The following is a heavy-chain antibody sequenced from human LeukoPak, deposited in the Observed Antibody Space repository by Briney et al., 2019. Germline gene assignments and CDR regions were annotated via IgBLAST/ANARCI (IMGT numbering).Heavy chain of an antibody. CDR2: ISGSGGST. J-gene: IGHJ5*02. V-gene: IGHV3-23*01. Sequence: GGSLRLSCAASGFTFSSYAMSWVRQAPGKGLEWVSAISGSGGSTYYADSVKGRFTISRDNSKNTLYLQMNSLRAEDTAVYYCAKDRSISSGYSGANWFDPWGQGTLVTVSS. D-gene: IGHD3-22*01. CDR3: AKDRSISSGYSGANWFDP. CDR1: GFTFSSYA.